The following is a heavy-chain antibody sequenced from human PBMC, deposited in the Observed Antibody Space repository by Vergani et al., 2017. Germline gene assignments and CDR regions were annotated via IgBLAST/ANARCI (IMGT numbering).Heavy chain of an antibody. J-gene: IGHJ4*02. CDR2: IIPICGTA. CDR3: AGERSLAYCGGDCYPSFDY. CDR1: GGTFSSYS. V-gene: IGHV1-69*01. D-gene: IGHD2-21*02. Sequence: QVQLVQSGAEVKKPGSSVKVSCKASGGTFSSYSMSWVRQAPGQGLEWMGGIIPICGTANYAQKFQGRFTITEDESTSTAYMELSSLRSEDTAVYYCAGERSLAYCGGDCYPSFDYWGQGTLVTVSS.